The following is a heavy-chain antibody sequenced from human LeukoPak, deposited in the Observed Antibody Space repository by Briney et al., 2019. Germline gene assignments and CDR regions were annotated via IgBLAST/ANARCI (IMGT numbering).Heavy chain of an antibody. Sequence: GGSLRLSCAASGFTFSSYAMSWVRQAPGKGLEWVSSISSSSSYIYYADSVKGRFTISRDNAKNSLYLQMNSLRAEDTAVYYCARDKDVWGSYRYPYYFDYWGQGTLVTVSS. D-gene: IGHD3-16*02. CDR1: GFTFSSYA. V-gene: IGHV3-21*01. CDR2: ISSSSSYI. CDR3: ARDKDVWGSYRYPYYFDY. J-gene: IGHJ4*02.